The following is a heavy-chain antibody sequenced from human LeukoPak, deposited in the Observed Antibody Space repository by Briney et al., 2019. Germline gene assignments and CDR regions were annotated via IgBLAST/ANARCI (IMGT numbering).Heavy chain of an antibody. V-gene: IGHV1-8*01. D-gene: IGHD2-2*01. CDR1: GYTFTSYD. Sequence: ASVKVSCKASGYTFTSYDINWVRQATGQGLEWMGWMNPNSGDTGYAQKFQGRVTMTRNTSISTAYMELSSLRSEDRAVYYCARGTGYCSSTSCYPSGHYYGMDVWGQGTTVTVSS. J-gene: IGHJ6*02. CDR3: ARGTGYCSSTSCYPSGHYYGMDV. CDR2: MNPNSGDT.